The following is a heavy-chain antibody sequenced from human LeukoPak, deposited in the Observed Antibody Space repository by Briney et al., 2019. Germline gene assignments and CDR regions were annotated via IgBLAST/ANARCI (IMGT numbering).Heavy chain of an antibody. Sequence: XVRQXXXKGLXXVXXXXXWGGNTYYADTVKGRFTIYRDNSKNTLYMQVNSVRAEDTAIYYCAKSFSYGSGSHYVSFDYWGQGALVTVSS. CDR2: XXXWGGNT. J-gene: IGHJ4*02. CDR3: AKSFSYGSGSHYVSFDY. V-gene: IGHV3-23*01. D-gene: IGHD3-10*01.